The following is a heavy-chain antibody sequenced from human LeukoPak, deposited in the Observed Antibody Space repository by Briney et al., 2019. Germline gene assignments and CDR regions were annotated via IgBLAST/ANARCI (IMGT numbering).Heavy chain of an antibody. Sequence: SETLSLTCAVHGGSFSGYYWSWIRQPPGKGLEWIGEINHSGSTNYNPSLKSRVSISVDTSKNQFPLKLSSVTAADTAVYYCASWSCSGGSCYLGFWFWGQGTLVTVSS. V-gene: IGHV4-34*01. CDR3: ASWSCSGGSCYLGFWF. J-gene: IGHJ4*02. CDR1: GGSFSGYY. CDR2: INHSGST. D-gene: IGHD2-15*01.